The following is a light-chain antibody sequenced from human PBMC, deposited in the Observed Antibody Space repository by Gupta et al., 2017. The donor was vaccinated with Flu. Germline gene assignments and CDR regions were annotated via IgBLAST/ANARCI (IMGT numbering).Light chain of an antibody. CDR1: PTVRSTY. Sequence: EIVFTQSPGTMSLSSGERATLSCGASPTVRSTYLAWYQQNPGQAPRLLIYGASSRATGIPDRFSGSGSGTDFTLTISGLEPEDFAVYYCQEEDSSKWTFGQGTKVEIK. CDR3: QEEDSSKWT. CDR2: GAS. J-gene: IGKJ1*01. V-gene: IGKV3-20*01.